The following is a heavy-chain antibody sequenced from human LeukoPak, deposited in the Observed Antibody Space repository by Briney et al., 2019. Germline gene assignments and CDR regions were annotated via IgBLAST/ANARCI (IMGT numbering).Heavy chain of an antibody. CDR2: IYHSGST. D-gene: IGHD6-19*01. Sequence: SETLSLTCTVSGYSISSGYYWGWIRQPPGKGLEWIGSIYHSGSTYYNPSLKSRVTISVDTSKNQFSLKLSSVTAADTAVYYCVRLVKVAGNPQFDYWGQGTLVTVSS. CDR1: GYSISSGYY. V-gene: IGHV4-38-2*02. J-gene: IGHJ4*02. CDR3: VRLVKVAGNPQFDY.